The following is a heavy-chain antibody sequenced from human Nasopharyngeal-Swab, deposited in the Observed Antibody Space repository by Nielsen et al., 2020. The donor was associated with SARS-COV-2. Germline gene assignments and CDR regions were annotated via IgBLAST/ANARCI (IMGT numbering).Heavy chain of an antibody. D-gene: IGHD6-13*01. J-gene: IGHJ1*01. V-gene: IGHV4-34*01. CDR2: IYHSGST. Sequence: SETLSLTCAVYGGSFSGYYWSWIRQPPGKGLEWIGSIYHSGSTYYNPSLKSRVTISVDTSKNQFSLKLSSVTAADTAVYYCARPGQQLVLEYFQHWGQGTLVTVSS. CDR3: ARPGQQLVLEYFQH. CDR1: GGSFSGYY.